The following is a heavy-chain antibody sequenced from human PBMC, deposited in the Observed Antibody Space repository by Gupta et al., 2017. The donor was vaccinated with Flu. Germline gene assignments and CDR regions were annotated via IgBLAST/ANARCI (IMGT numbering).Heavy chain of an antibody. CDR2: IYSDDQR. V-gene: IGHV2-5*02. D-gene: IGHD1/OR15-1a*01. Sequence: QVTLKESGPTLVRPTQTLTLTCTFSGFSLRTTWLAVGWIRQPPGGALEWLAVIYSDDQRRYSPSLGSRLTITKDTSNSQVFLAVTNVDPVDTATYYCAHCPTENSCDRGYFDFWGQGILVTVSS. CDR3: AHCPTENSCDRGYFDF. J-gene: IGHJ4*02. CDR1: GFSLRTTWLA.